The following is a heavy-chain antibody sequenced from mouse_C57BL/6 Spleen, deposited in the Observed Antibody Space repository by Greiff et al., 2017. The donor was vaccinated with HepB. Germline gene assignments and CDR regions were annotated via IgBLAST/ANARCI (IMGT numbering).Heavy chain of an antibody. J-gene: IGHJ3*01. V-gene: IGHV14-1*01. CDR3: TTYRSGYQFAG. D-gene: IGHD3-2*02. CDR1: GFNINDYY. CDR2: IDPEDGDT. Sequence: DVQLQESGAELVRPGASVKLSCTASGFNINDYYMHWVKQRPEQGLEWIGRIDPEDGDTEYAPKFQGKATMTADTSTNTAYLQLSSLPSEDTAVNYCTTYRSGYQFAGWGQGTLVTVSA.